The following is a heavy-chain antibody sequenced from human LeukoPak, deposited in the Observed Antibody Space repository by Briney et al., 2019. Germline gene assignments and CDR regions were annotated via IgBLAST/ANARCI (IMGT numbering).Heavy chain of an antibody. Sequence: GGSLRVSCADSGFTFSSYEMNWVRQAPGKGLEWISYISSSGSTMYYADSVKGRFTISRDNAKNSVYLQRNSLRAEDTAIYYCASSSWYTLDYWGQGTLVTVSS. CDR3: ASSSWYTLDY. CDR2: ISSSGSTM. CDR1: GFTFSSYE. D-gene: IGHD6-13*01. J-gene: IGHJ4*02. V-gene: IGHV3-48*03.